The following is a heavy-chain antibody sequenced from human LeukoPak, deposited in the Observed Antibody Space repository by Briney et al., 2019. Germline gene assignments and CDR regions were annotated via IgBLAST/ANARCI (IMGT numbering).Heavy chain of an antibody. CDR3: ARSDCSSTSCYIY. D-gene: IGHD2-2*02. V-gene: IGHV3-53*01. J-gene: IGHJ4*02. Sequence: PGGSLRLSCAVSGFTVRSSYMSWVRQAPGKGLEWVSILHSGASVYYTDSVKGRFTISRDNAKNSLYLQMNSLRAEDSAVYYCARSDCSSTSCYIYWGQGTLVTVSS. CDR1: GFTVRSSY. CDR2: LHSGASV.